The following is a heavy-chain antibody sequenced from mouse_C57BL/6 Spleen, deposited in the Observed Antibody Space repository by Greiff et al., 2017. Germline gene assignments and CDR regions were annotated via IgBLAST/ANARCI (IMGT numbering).Heavy chain of an antibody. V-gene: IGHV1-54*01. CDR3: ARSITTVVATDYYAMDY. CDR2: INPGSGGT. D-gene: IGHD1-1*01. J-gene: IGHJ4*01. CDR1: GYAFTNYL. Sequence: VKLVESGAELVRPGTSVKVSCKASGYAFTNYLIEWVKQRPGQGLEWIGVINPGSGGTNYNEKFKGKATLTADKSSSTAYMQLSSLTSEDSAVYFCARSITTVVATDYYAMDYWGQGTSVTVSS.